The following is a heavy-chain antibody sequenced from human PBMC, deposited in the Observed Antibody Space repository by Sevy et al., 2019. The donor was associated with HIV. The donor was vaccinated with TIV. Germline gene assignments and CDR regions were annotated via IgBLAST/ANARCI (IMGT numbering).Heavy chain of an antibody. Sequence: GGSLRLSCAATGFTFSNYAMHWVRQAPGKGMEWVAIIWSDGSYQYHGDSVKGRFTISRDNSKNTLYLRMNNVRVEDTAVYFCARGGYYYDNAADYAFDSWGQGTLVTVSS. D-gene: IGHD3-22*01. CDR2: IWSDGSYQ. CDR3: ARGGYYYDNAADYAFDS. CDR1: GFTFSNYA. V-gene: IGHV3-33*01. J-gene: IGHJ4*02.